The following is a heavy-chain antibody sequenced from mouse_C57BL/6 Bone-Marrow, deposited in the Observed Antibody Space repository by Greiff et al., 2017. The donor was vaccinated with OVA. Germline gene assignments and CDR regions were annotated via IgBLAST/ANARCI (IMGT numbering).Heavy chain of an antibody. CDR2: IYSRSGNT. Sequence: VQLQQSGAELARPGASVKLSCKASGYTFTSYGISWVKQRTGQGLEWIGEIYSRSGNTYYNEKFKGKATLTADKSSSTAYMELRSLTSEDSAVYFCARFITAVVAPYYFDYWGQGTTLTVSS. CDR3: ARFITAVVAPYYFDY. V-gene: IGHV1-81*01. CDR1: GYTFTSYG. J-gene: IGHJ2*01. D-gene: IGHD1-1*01.